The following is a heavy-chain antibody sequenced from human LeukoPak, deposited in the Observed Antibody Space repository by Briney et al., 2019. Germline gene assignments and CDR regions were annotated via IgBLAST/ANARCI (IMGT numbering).Heavy chain of an antibody. CDR2: IYYSGST. CDR1: GGSISSSSYY. CDR3: ASGGYCSSTSCYLNPYYYYYYMDV. D-gene: IGHD2-2*01. J-gene: IGHJ6*03. V-gene: IGHV4-39*01. Sequence: SETLSLTCTVSGGSISSSSYYWGWIRQPPGKGLEWIGSIYYSGSTYYNPSLKSRVTISVDTSKNQFSLKLSSVTAADTAVYYCASGGYCSSTSCYLNPYYYYYYMDVWGKGTTVTIS.